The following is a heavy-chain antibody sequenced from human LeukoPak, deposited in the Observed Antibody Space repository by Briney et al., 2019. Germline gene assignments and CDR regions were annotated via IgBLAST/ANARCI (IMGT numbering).Heavy chain of an antibody. CDR1: GYTLTDYY. Sequence: ASVKVSCKASGYTLTDYYLHWVRPAPGQGLECMGWINPKSGSTHFAQKFQGRVILTSDTPSNTAYLELTSLRSDDTAVYFCGRRVSRGWTDYWGQGTLVTASS. V-gene: IGHV1-2*02. J-gene: IGHJ4*02. D-gene: IGHD2-15*01. CDR2: INPKSGST. CDR3: GRRVSRGWTDY.